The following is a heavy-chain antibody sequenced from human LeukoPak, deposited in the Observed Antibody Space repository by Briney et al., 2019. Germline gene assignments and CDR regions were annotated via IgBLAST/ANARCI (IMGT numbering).Heavy chain of an antibody. CDR2: IYYSGST. CDR1: GGSISSGDYY. V-gene: IGHV4-30-4*08. Sequence: SQTLSLTCTVSGGSISSGDYYWSWIRQPPGKGLEWIGYIYYSGSTYYNPSLKSRVTISVDTSKNQFSLKLSSVTATDTAVYYCARASGWLFPVCFDYWGQGTLVTVSS. CDR3: ARASGWLFPVCFDY. J-gene: IGHJ4*02. D-gene: IGHD3-22*01.